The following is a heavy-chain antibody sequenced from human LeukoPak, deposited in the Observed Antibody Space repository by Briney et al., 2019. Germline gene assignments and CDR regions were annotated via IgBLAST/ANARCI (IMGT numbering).Heavy chain of an antibody. CDR2: ISGSGTTI. Sequence: PGGSLRLSCAASGFSLSDYEMNWVRQAPGNGLEWVSCISGSGTTIYYADSVKGRFTISRDNAKNSLYLQMNSLRAEDTAVYYCARPQTGRIAAADLDYWGQGTLVTVSS. V-gene: IGHV3-48*03. D-gene: IGHD6-13*01. J-gene: IGHJ4*02. CDR3: ARPQTGRIAAADLDY. CDR1: GFSLSDYE.